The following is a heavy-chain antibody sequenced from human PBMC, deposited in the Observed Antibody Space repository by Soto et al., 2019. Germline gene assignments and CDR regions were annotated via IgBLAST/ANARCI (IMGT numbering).Heavy chain of an antibody. J-gene: IGHJ4*02. Sequence: EIKGLWASVKVSCKASGYTFTGYYMHWVRQAPGQGLEWMGWINPNSGGTNYAQKFQGRVTMTRDTSISTAYMELSRLRSDDTAVYYCARFDVAAAPRGPVFAYCGQGTLVLVSA. CDR2: INPNSGGT. CDR3: ARFDVAAAPRGPVFAY. CDR1: GYTFTGYY. D-gene: IGHD2-15*01. V-gene: IGHV1-2*02.